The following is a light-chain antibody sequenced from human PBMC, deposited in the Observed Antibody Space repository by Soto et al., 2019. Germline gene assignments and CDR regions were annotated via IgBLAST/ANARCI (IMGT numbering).Light chain of an antibody. V-gene: IGKV1-5*03. CDR1: QSINNW. CDR3: QQYDSYPFT. Sequence: DIPMTQSPSTLSASEGDRVTFTCRASQSINNWLAWYQQKPGKAPKLLISKASNLKSGVPSRFSGTGSGTEFTLTISSLQPDDFASYYCQQYDSYPFTFGGGTKVEI. J-gene: IGKJ4*01. CDR2: KAS.